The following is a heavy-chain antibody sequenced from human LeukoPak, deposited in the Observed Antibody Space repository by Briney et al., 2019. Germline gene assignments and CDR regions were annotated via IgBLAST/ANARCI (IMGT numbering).Heavy chain of an antibody. J-gene: IGHJ4*02. CDR1: GGAISAFY. V-gene: IGHV4-59*08. CDR2: IYYTGTT. Sequence: PSENLSLTCSVSGGAISAFYWSGARLSPGKGLEGIGYIYYTGTTNYNPSLKSRVTISVEMSKNKYSLKLTSVTAAETAVYYCARSGLENRYNYDSSGYYSFDQWGQGTLVTVSS. D-gene: IGHD3-22*01. CDR3: ARSGLENRYNYDSSGYYSFDQ.